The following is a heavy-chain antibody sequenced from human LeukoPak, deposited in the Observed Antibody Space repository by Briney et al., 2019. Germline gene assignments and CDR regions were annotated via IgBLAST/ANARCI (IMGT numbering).Heavy chain of an antibody. J-gene: IGHJ4*02. CDR1: GGSISSYY. Sequence: SETLSLTCTVSGGSISSYYWSWIRQPPGKGLEWIGYIYTSGSTNYNPSLKSRVTISVDTSKNRFSLKLSSVTAADTAVYYCASSTSYLGQTFDYWGQGTLVTVSS. CDR2: IYTSGST. V-gene: IGHV4-4*09. CDR3: ASSTSYLGQTFDY. D-gene: IGHD2-2*01.